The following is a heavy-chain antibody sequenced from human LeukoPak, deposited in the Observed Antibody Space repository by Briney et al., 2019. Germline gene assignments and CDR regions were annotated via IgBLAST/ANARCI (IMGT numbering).Heavy chain of an antibody. D-gene: IGHD4-17*01. CDR3: ARPDYGELSPDYFDY. CDR2: ISYDGSNK. CDR1: GFTFSSYA. V-gene: IGHV3-30-3*01. J-gene: IGHJ4*02. Sequence: GGSLRLSCAASGFTFSSYAMHWVRQAPGKGLEWVAVISYDGSNKYYADSVKGRFTISRDNSKNTLYLQMNSLRAEDTAVYYCARPDYGELSPDYFDYWGQGTLVTVSS.